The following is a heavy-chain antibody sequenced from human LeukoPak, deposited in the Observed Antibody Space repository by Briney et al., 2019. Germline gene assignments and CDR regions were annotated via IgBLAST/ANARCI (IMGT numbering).Heavy chain of an antibody. D-gene: IGHD6-13*01. J-gene: IGHJ6*04. CDR3: GRDLYSSSWGYYYGMDV. Sequence: PGGSLRLSCAASGFTFSSYSMNWVRQAPGKGLEWVSSISSSSNYIYYADSLKGRFTISRDNAKNSLYLQTNSLRAEDTAVYYCGRDLYSSSWGYYYGMDVWGKGTTVTVSS. CDR1: GFTFSSYS. V-gene: IGHV3-21*01. CDR2: ISSSSNYI.